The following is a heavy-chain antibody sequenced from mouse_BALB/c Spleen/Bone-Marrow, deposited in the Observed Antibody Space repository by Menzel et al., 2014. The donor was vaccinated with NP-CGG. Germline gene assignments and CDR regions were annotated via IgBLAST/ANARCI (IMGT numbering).Heavy chain of an antibody. CDR1: GFTFSSYG. CDR2: ISSGGSYT. CDR3: ARQTYYDYDGYFDY. Sequence: EVMLAESGGDLVKPGVSLKLSCAASGFTFSSYGMSWVRQTPDKRLEWVATISSGGSYTYYPDSVKGRFTISRDNAKNTLYLQMSSLKSEDTAMYYCARQTYYDYDGYFDYWGQGTTLTVSS. V-gene: IGHV5-6*01. D-gene: IGHD2-4*01. J-gene: IGHJ2*01.